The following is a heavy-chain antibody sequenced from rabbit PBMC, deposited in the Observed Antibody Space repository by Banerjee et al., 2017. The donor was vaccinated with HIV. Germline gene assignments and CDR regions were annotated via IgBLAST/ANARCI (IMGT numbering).Heavy chain of an antibody. CDR3: ARWDDCGFSL. V-gene: IGHV1S40*01. D-gene: IGHD2-1*01. Sequence: QSLEESGGDLVKPGASLTLTCTASGFDLSSYYYMCWVRQAPGKGLEWIGCISTKTGNTYYASWAKGRFTISKTSSTTVTLQMTSLTVADTATYFCARWDDCGFSLWGPGTLVTVS. J-gene: IGHJ4*01. CDR2: ISTKTGNT. CDR1: GFDLSSYYY.